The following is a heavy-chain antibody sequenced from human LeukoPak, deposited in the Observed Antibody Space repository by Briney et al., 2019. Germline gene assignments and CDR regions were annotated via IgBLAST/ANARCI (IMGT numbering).Heavy chain of an antibody. J-gene: IGHJ4*02. CDR3: ARGRVTYYDFWSGYSRTHYFDY. V-gene: IGHV4-34*01. D-gene: IGHD3-3*01. CDR1: GGSFSGYY. Sequence: PSETLSLTCAVHGGSFSGYYWSWIRQPPGKGLEWIGEINHSGSTNYNPSLKSRVTISVDTSKNQFSLKLSSVTAADTAVYYCARGRVTYYDFWSGYSRTHYFDYWGQGTLVTVSS. CDR2: INHSGST.